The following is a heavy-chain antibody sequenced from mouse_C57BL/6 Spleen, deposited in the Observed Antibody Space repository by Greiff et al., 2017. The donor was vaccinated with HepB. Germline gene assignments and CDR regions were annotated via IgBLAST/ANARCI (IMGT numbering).Heavy chain of an antibody. CDR1: GYTFTDYE. CDR3: TRKLRYAMDY. Sequence: VQLQQSGAELVRPGASVTLSCKASGYTFTDYEMHWVKQTPVHGLEWIGAIDPETGGTAYNQKFKGKAILTADKSSSTAYMDLRSLTSEDSAVYYCTRKLRYAMDYWGQGTSVTVSS. J-gene: IGHJ4*01. CDR2: IDPETGGT. V-gene: IGHV1-15*01.